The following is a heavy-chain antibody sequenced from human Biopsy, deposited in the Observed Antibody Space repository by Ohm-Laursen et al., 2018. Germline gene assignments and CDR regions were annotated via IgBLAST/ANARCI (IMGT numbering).Heavy chain of an antibody. D-gene: IGHD5-18*01. J-gene: IGHJ6*02. CDR1: GFTFSNYA. CDR2: FSGSGGST. CDR3: AKDRYNYTPIGGFSMDV. V-gene: IGHV3-23*01. Sequence: SLRLSCAAPGFTFSNYAMSWVRQAPGKGLEWVSTFSGSGGSTNYADSVKGRFTISRDNSKNTLYLQMSSLRAEDTAVYYCAKDRYNYTPIGGFSMDVWGQGTTVTVSS.